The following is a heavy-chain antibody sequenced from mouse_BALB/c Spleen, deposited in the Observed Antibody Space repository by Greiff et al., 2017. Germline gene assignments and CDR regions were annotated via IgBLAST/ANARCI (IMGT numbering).Heavy chain of an antibody. CDR1: GFNIKDTY. CDR2: IDPANGNT. CDR3: ASTAMDY. Sequence: VQLKESGAELVKPGASVKLSCTASGFNIKDTYMHWVKQRPEQGLEWIGRIDPANGNTKYDPKFQGKATITADTSSNTAYLQLSSLTSEDTAVYYCASTAMDYWGQGTSVTVSS. J-gene: IGHJ4*01. V-gene: IGHV14-3*02.